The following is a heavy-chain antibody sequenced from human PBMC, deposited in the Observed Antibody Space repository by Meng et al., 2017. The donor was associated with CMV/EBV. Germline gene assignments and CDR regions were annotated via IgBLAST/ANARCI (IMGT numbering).Heavy chain of an antibody. J-gene: IGHJ6*02. CDR1: GGSVSSGSYY. Sequence: SETLSLTCTVSGGSVSSGSYYWSWIRQPPGKGLEWIGYIYYSGSTNYNPSLKSRVTISVDTSKNQFSLKLSSVTAADTVVYYCARAATIFEYYGMDVWGQGTTVTVSS. D-gene: IGHD3-3*01. CDR3: ARAATIFEYYGMDV. V-gene: IGHV4-61*01. CDR2: IYYSGST.